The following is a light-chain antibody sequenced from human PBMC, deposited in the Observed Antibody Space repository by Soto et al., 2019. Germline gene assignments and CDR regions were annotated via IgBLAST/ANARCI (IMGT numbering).Light chain of an antibody. V-gene: IGLV2-14*03. CDR2: DVS. J-gene: IGLJ2*01. Sequence: QSVLTQPASVSGSPGQSITISCTGTSSDVVGYNFVSWYQQHPGKAPKVMIYDVSNRPSGVSNRFSGSKSGNTASLTISGLQAEDEADYYCTSYTSTSTLVVFGGGTKLTVL. CDR1: SSDVVGYNF. CDR3: TSYTSTSTLVV.